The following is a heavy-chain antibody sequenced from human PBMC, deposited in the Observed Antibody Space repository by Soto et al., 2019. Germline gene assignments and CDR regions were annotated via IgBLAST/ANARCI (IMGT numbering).Heavy chain of an antibody. D-gene: IGHD6-13*01. J-gene: IGHJ4*02. V-gene: IGHV1-3*01. Sequence: ASVKVSCKASGYTFTSYAMHWVRQAPGQRLEWMGWINAGNGNTKYSQKFQGRVTITRDTSASTAYMEQSSLRSEDTAVYYCARGLPYSSSWYYFDYWGQGTLVTVSS. CDR1: GYTFTSYA. CDR3: ARGLPYSSSWYYFDY. CDR2: INAGNGNT.